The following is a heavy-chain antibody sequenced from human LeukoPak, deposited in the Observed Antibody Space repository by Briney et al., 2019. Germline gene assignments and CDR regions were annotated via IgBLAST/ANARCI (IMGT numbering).Heavy chain of an antibody. J-gene: IGHJ4*02. V-gene: IGHV3-21*01. CDR2: ISSSSSYI. CDR1: GFTFSNYS. D-gene: IGHD3-9*01. CDR3: ARGDYDILTGLYYFDY. Sequence: GGSLRLSCAASGFTFSNYSMNWVRQAPGKRLEWVSSISSSSSYIYYADSVKGRFTISRDNAKNSLYLQMNSLRAEDTAVYYCARGDYDILTGLYYFDYWGQGTLVTVSS.